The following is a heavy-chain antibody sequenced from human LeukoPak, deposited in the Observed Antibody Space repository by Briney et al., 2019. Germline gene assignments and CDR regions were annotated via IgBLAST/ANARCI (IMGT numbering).Heavy chain of an antibody. V-gene: IGHV3-30-3*01. D-gene: IGHD2-2*01. CDR1: GFTFSSYA. CDR3: ASGPVPAAYMDV. Sequence: GGSLRLSCAASGFTFSSYAMHWVRQAPGKGLEWVAVISYDGSNKYYADSAKGRFTISRDNSKNTLYLQMNSLRPEDTAVYYCASGPVPAAYMDVWGKGTTVTVSS. J-gene: IGHJ6*03. CDR2: ISYDGSNK.